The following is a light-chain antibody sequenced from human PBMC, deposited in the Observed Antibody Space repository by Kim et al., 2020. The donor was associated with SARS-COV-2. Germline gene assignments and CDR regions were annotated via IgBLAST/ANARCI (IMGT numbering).Light chain of an antibody. Sequence: EIVMTQSPVTLSVSPGERATLSCRASQSVSSSLAWYQQKPGQAPRLLIYGASIRATGIPARFSGSGSGTGFTLTISSLQSEDFALYYCQQYHYWPLTFGGGTKVDIK. J-gene: IGKJ4*01. CDR1: QSVSSS. CDR3: QQYHYWPLT. V-gene: IGKV3-15*01. CDR2: GAS.